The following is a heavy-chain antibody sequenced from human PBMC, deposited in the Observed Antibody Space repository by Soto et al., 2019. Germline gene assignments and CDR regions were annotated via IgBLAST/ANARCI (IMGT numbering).Heavy chain of an antibody. D-gene: IGHD3-3*01. J-gene: IGHJ4*02. CDR2: ISGSGGST. Sequence: GGSLRLSCAASGFTFSSYAMSWVRQAPGKGLEWVSAISGSGGSTYYADSVKGRFTISRDNSKNTLYLQMNSLRAEDTAVYYWAKAPNYYDFWSGYYSPYYFDDWGQGTLVTVSS. V-gene: IGHV3-23*01. CDR3: AKAPNYYDFWSGYYSPYYFDD. CDR1: GFTFSSYA.